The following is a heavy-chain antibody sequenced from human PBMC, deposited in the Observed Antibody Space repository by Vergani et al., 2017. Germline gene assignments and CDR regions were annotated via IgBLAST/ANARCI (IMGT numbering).Heavy chain of an antibody. CDR2: IRYDGSNE. CDR1: GFTFTSYG. Sequence: QVQLVESGGGVVQPGGSLRLSCAASGFTFTSYGMHWVRQAPGKGLEWVALIRYDGSNEYYADSVKGRLTISRNNSKNTLYLQINSLRAEDTAVYYCAKDAFIYGSVSEFDYWGQGTLVTVSS. J-gene: IGHJ4*02. D-gene: IGHD3-10*01. V-gene: IGHV3-30*02. CDR3: AKDAFIYGSVSEFDY.